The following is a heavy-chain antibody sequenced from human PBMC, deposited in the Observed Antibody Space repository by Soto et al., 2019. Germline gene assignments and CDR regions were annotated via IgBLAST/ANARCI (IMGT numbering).Heavy chain of an antibody. Sequence: GASVKVSCKASGGTFSSYAISWVRQAPGQGLEWMGGIIPIFGTANYAQKFQGRVTITADESTSTAYMELSSLRSEDTAVYYCARGSSIAARSSYYYYGMDVWGQGTTVTVSS. CDR1: GGTFSSYA. CDR3: ARGSSIAARSSYYYYGMDV. V-gene: IGHV1-69*13. J-gene: IGHJ6*02. CDR2: IIPIFGTA. D-gene: IGHD6-6*01.